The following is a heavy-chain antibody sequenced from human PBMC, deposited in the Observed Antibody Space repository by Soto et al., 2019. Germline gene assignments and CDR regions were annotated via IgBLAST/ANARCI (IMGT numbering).Heavy chain of an antibody. Sequence: PSETLSLTCTVSGGCISSGDYYWSWIRQPPGKGLEWIGYIYYSGSTYYNPSLKSRVTISVDTSKNQYSLKLSSVTAADTAVYYCASSLITGSGGWFDPWGQGTLVTVSS. CDR3: ASSLITGSGGWFDP. D-gene: IGHD1-20*01. CDR1: GGCISSGDYY. CDR2: IYYSGST. V-gene: IGHV4-30-4*01. J-gene: IGHJ5*02.